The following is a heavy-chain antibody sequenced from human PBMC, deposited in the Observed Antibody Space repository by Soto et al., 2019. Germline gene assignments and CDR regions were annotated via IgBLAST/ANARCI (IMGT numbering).Heavy chain of an antibody. Sequence: ASVKVSCKASGYTFTSYGISWVRQAPGQGLEWMGWISAYNGNTNYAQKLQGRVTMTTDTSTSTAYMELRSLRSDDTAVYYCARGARRGSGYDLGWFDSWGQGTLVSVSS. D-gene: IGHD5-12*01. CDR2: ISAYNGNT. CDR3: ARGARRGSGYDLGWFDS. CDR1: GYTFTSYG. V-gene: IGHV1-18*01. J-gene: IGHJ5*01.